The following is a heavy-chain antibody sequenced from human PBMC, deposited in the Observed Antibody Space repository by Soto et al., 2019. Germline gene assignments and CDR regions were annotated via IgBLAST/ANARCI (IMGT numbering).Heavy chain of an antibody. J-gene: IGHJ6*02. CDR3: AKDRSYYYGSSGYYGYYYYGMDV. V-gene: IGHV3-30*18. CDR2: ISYDGSNK. Sequence: GGSLRLSCAASGFTFSSYGMHWVRQAPGKGLEWVAVISYDGSNKYYADSVKGRFTISRDNSKNTLYLQMNSLRAEDTAVYYCAKDRSYYYGSSGYYGYYYYGMDVWGQGTTVTVSS. CDR1: GFTFSSYG. D-gene: IGHD3-22*01.